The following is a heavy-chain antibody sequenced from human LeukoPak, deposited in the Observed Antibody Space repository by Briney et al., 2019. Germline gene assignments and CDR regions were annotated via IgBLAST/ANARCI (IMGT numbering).Heavy chain of an antibody. V-gene: IGHV3-30*18. CDR3: AKRGQYSSGWYFDY. D-gene: IGHD6-19*01. CDR2: ISYDGSNK. CDR1: GFTFSSYG. Sequence: GGSLRLSCAASGFTFSSYGMHWVRQAPGKGLEWVAVISYDGSNKYYADSVKGRFTISRDNSKNTLYLQMNSLRAEDTVVYYCAKRGQYSSGWYFDYWGQGTLVTVSS. J-gene: IGHJ4*02.